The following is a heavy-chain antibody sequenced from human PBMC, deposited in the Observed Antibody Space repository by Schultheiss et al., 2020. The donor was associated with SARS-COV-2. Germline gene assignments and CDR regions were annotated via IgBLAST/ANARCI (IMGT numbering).Heavy chain of an antibody. CDR3: ARDQDYDFWSGETC. CDR1: GFSFSRYW. J-gene: IGHJ4*02. D-gene: IGHD3-3*01. CDR2: INSDGSST. Sequence: GGSLRLSCEASGFSFSRYWMHWVRQVPGKGLVWVSRINSDGSSTSYADSVEGRFTTSRDNAKRTVFLEMTSLSAEDTAVYYCARDQDYDFWSGETCWGQGTLVTSPQ. V-gene: IGHV3-74*01.